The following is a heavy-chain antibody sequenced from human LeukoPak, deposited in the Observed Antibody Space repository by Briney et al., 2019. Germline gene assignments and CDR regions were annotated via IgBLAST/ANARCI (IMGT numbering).Heavy chain of an antibody. CDR1: GGSISSYY. V-gene: IGHV4-59*01. J-gene: IGHJ3*02. CDR2: IYYSGST. D-gene: IGHD1-26*01. Sequence: SETLSLTCTVSGGSISSYYWSWIRQPPGKGLEWIGYIYYSGSTNYNPSLKSRVTISVDTSKNQFSLKLSSVTAADTAVYYCARDRRYSGSYFPDAFDIWGQGTMVTVSS. CDR3: ARDRRYSGSYFPDAFDI.